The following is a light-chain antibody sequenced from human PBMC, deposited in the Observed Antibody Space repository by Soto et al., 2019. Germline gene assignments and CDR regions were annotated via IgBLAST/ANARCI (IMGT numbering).Light chain of an antibody. CDR1: QGIRND. CDR3: TQNNTYPLT. V-gene: IGKV1-17*01. J-gene: IGKJ4*01. CDR2: TAS. Sequence: DIQMTQSPSSLSASVGDRVTITCRASQGIRNDLSWYQQKQGKAPKRLIYTASSLHSGVPSRFSGNASGTEFTLTISRLQPEDFANYYCTQNNTYPLTFGGGTKVEIK.